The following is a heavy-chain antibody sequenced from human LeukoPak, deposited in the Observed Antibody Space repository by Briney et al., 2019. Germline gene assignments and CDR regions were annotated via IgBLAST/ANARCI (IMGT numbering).Heavy chain of an antibody. V-gene: IGHV4-4*07. CDR2: IHTSGST. J-gene: IGHJ6*02. D-gene: IGHD3-3*01. Sequence: PSETLSLTCTVSGGSISSYYWTWIRQPAGKGLEWIGRIHTSGSTNHNPSLKSRVTISVDTSKNQFSLKLSSVTAADTAVYYCARGGDFWSGYDPNYGMDVWGQGTTVTVSS. CDR1: GGSISSYY. CDR3: ARGGDFWSGYDPNYGMDV.